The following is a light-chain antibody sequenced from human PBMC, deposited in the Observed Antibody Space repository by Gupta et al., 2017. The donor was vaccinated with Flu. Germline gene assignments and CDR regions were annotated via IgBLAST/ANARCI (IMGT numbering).Light chain of an antibody. CDR3: ASYAGSDKLV. J-gene: IGLJ2*01. V-gene: IGLV2-8*01. Sequence: QSALTQPPSASGSPGQPVTISCTGTSSDVGAYNFVSWYQQHPDNSPKLMIFGVTNRPSGVPDRFSGSKSGNTASLTVSGLQAEDEADYYCASYAGSDKLVFGGGTKLTVL. CDR1: SSDVGAYNF. CDR2: GVT.